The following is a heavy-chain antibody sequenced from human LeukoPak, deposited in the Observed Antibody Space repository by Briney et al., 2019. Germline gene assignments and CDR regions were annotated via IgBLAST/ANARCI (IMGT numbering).Heavy chain of an antibody. J-gene: IGHJ5*02. V-gene: IGHV3-33*01. CDR3: ARDSGGGSFDP. Sequence: GRSLRLSCAASGFTFSSYGMHWVRQAPGKGLEWVALIWYDGSNKYYADSVKGRFTISRDNSKNTLYLQMNSLRAEDTAAYYCARDSGGGSFDPWGQGTLVTVSS. D-gene: IGHD2-15*01. CDR1: GFTFSSYG. CDR2: IWYDGSNK.